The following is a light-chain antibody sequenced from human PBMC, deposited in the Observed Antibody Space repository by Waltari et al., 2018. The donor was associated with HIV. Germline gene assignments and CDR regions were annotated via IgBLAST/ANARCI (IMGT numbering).Light chain of an antibody. Sequence: DIQMTQSPSSLSASVGDRVTITCQASHYIDNYLSWYQQKPGKAPKLLIYDASNLETGVSSRFSGSGYGTEFSFTISSLQPEDIATYYWQQYENLPYSFGQGTNLEI. CDR3: QQYENLPYS. V-gene: IGKV1-33*01. J-gene: IGKJ2*03. CDR1: HYIDNY. CDR2: DAS.